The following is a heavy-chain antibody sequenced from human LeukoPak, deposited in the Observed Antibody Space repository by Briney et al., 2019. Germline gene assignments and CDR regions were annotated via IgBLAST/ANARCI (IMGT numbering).Heavy chain of an antibody. J-gene: IGHJ4*02. V-gene: IGHV5-51*01. CDR2: IYPGDSDT. D-gene: IGHD5-12*01. CDR3: IVATFQNYFDY. CDR1: GSSFTSYW. Sequence: GESLEISCKGSGSSFTSYWIGWVRQMPGKGLEWMGIIYPGDSDTRYSPSFQGQVTISADKSISTAYLQWSSLKASDTAMYYCIVATFQNYFDYWGQGTLVTVSS.